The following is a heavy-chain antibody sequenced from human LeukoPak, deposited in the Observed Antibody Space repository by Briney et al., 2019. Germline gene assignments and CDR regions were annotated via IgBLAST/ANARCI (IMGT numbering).Heavy chain of an antibody. CDR2: IRSKAYGGTT. CDR1: GFSFGYYA. Sequence: PGGSLRLSCTASGFSFGYYAMSWVRQAPGKGLEWVGFIRSKAYGGTTDYAASVKGRFTISRDNSKNILYLQLSSLRAEDTAVYYCVKDLAYRSGWDQLGYFDYWGQGTLVTVSS. J-gene: IGHJ4*02. CDR3: VKDLAYRSGWDQLGYFDY. V-gene: IGHV3-49*04. D-gene: IGHD6-19*01.